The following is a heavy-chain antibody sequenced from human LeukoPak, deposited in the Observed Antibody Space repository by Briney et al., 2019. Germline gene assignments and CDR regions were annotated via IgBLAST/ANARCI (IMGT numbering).Heavy chain of an antibody. CDR3: ARRTATTVPYFDY. CDR1: GYSFTSYW. Sequence: GESLKISCKGSGYSFTSYWIGWVRQMPGKGLEWMGIIYPGDSDTRYSPSFQGQVTISADKSISTAYPQWSSLKASDTAMYYCARRTATTVPYFDYWGQGTLVTVSS. V-gene: IGHV5-51*01. D-gene: IGHD6-25*01. CDR2: IYPGDSDT. J-gene: IGHJ4*02.